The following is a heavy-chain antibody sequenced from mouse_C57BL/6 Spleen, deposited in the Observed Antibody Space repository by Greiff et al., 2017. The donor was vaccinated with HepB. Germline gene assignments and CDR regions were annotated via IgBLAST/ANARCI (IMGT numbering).Heavy chain of an antibody. D-gene: IGHD3-2*02. Sequence: QVQLQQPGAELVKPGASVKLSCKASGYTFTSYWMQWVKQRPGQGLEWIGEIDPSDSYTNYNQKFKGKATLTVDTSSSTAYMQLSSLTSEDSAVYYCAKEEAQCYAIDYWGQGTSVTVSS. CDR2: IDPSDSYT. V-gene: IGHV1-50*01. J-gene: IGHJ4*01. CDR3: AKEEAQCYAIDY. CDR1: GYTFTSYW.